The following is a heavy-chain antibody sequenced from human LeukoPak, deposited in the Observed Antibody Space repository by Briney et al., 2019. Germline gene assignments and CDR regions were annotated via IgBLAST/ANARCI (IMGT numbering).Heavy chain of an antibody. D-gene: IGHD2-15*01. V-gene: IGHV3-21*01. CDR3: ARDFSGVSAIDY. CDR2: ISSSSSYI. J-gene: IGHJ4*02. Sequence: GGSLRLSCAASGFTFSTYSMNWVRQPPGKGLEWVSSISSSSSYIYYADSVKGRFTISRDNAKNSLSLQMNSLRAEDTALYYCARDFSGVSAIDYWGQGTLVTVSS. CDR1: GFTFSTYS.